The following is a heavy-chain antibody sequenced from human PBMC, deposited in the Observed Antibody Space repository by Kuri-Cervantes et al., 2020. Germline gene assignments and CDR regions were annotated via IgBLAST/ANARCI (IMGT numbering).Heavy chain of an antibody. CDR1: GGTFSSYA. V-gene: IGHV1-69*13. Sequence: SVKVSCKASGGTFSSYAISWVRQAPGQGLEWMGGIIPIFGTANYAQKFQGRVTITADESASTAYMELSSLRSEDTAVYYCARVVVVVPDPNTGGWYFDLWGRGTLVTVSS. D-gene: IGHD2-2*01. J-gene: IGHJ2*01. CDR3: ARVVVVVPDPNTGGWYFDL. CDR2: IIPIFGTA.